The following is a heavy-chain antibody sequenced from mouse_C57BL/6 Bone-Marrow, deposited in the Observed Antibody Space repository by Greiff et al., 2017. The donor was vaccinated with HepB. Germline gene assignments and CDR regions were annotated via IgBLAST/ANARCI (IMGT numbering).Heavy chain of an antibody. CDR3: AGVYDYDEGNFDY. CDR2: INPGSGGT. V-gene: IGHV1-54*01. Sequence: VQLQQSGAELVRPGTSVKVSCKASGYAFTNYLIEWVKQRPGQGLEWIGVINPGSGGTNYNEKFKGKATLTADKSSSTAYMQLSSLTSEDSAVYFCAGVYDYDEGNFDYWGQGTTLTVSS. CDR1: GYAFTNYL. D-gene: IGHD2-4*01. J-gene: IGHJ2*01.